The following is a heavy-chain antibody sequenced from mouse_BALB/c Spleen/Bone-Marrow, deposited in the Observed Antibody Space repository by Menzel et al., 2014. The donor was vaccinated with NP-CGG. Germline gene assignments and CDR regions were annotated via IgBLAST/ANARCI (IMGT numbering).Heavy chain of an antibody. Sequence: EVKLLESGGGLVQPGGSLKLSCAASGFDFSGFWMGWVRQAPGEGLEWIGEINPNSRTINYTPSLKDRFIISRDNAKNTLYLQMSKERSEDTALYYCARLGYYGGFAYWGQGTLVTVSA. CDR3: ARLGYYGGFAY. J-gene: IGHJ3*01. D-gene: IGHD2-3*01. CDR2: INPNSRTI. V-gene: IGHV4-1*02. CDR1: GFDFSGFW.